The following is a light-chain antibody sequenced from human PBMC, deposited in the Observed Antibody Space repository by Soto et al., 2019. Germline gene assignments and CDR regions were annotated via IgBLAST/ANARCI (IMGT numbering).Light chain of an antibody. V-gene: IGKV3-20*01. CDR2: GAS. Sequence: EIVLTQSPGTLSLSPGERATLSCRASQSVSSSYLAWYQQKPGQAPRLLIYGASSRATGIPDRFSGSGSATDFTLTISRLEPEDVAVYYCQQYGSSPWTFGQGTKVDIK. CDR1: QSVSSSY. J-gene: IGKJ1*01. CDR3: QQYGSSPWT.